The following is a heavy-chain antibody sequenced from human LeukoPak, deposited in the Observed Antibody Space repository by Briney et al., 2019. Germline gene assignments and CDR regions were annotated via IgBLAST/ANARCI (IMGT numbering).Heavy chain of an antibody. D-gene: IGHD1-26*01. Sequence: PGGSLRLSCAVSGFTFSSYEMNWVRQAPGKGLEWVSYISSSGRTIYHADSVKGRFTISRDNAKNSLYLQMNSLRAEDTAVYYCAREDASSLDYWGQGTLVTVSS. V-gene: IGHV3-48*03. J-gene: IGHJ4*02. CDR1: GFTFSSYE. CDR3: AREDASSLDY. CDR2: ISSSGRTI.